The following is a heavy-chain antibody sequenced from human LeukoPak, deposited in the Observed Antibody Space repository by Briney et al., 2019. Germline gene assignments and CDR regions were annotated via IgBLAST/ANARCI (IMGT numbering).Heavy chain of an antibody. D-gene: IGHD6-13*01. Sequence: GGPLRLSCAASGFTFSSYAMHWVRQAPGKGLEWVAVISYDGSNKYYADSVKGRFTISRDNSKNTLYLQMNSLRAEDTAVYYCARERIAAAEEGSRSWDYWGQGTLVTVSS. J-gene: IGHJ4*02. V-gene: IGHV3-30-3*01. CDR2: ISYDGSNK. CDR3: ARERIAAAEEGSRSWDY. CDR1: GFTFSSYA.